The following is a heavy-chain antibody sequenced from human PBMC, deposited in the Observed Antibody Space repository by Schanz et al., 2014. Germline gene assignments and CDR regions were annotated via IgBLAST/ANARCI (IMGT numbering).Heavy chain of an antibody. Sequence: EVQLLESGGGLVQPGGSLRLSCAASGFTFSSYAMSWVRQAPGKGLEWVSSIVGGGGRTYYADSVKGRFTISRDNSKNTLYLQMNSLKTEDTAVYYCTTVERITIFEVVPYYYYYMDVWGKGTTVTVSS. V-gene: IGHV3-23*01. CDR3: TTVERITIFEVVPYYYYYMDV. J-gene: IGHJ6*03. CDR2: IVGGGGRT. CDR1: GFTFSSYA. D-gene: IGHD3-3*01.